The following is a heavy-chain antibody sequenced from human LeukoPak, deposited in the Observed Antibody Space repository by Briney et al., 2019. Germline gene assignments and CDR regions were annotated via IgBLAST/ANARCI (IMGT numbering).Heavy chain of an antibody. V-gene: IGHV1-8*03. J-gene: IGHJ6*02. CDR1: GYTFTRYD. Sequence: ASVKVSCKASGYTFTRYDINWVRQATGQGLEWMGWMNPKSGNTGHAQKFQGRVTITRDTSISTVYMELSSLRSEDTAVYYCARMRWGTVTTEAYYYYYGMDVWGQGTTVTVSS. CDR2: MNPKSGNT. CDR3: ARMRWGTVTTEAYYYYYGMDV. D-gene: IGHD4-17*01.